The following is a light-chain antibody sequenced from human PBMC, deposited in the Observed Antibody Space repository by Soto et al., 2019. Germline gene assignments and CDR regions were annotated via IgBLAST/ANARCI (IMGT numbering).Light chain of an antibody. Sequence: SYELTQPPSVSVSPGQTASITCSGDKLGDKYACWYQQKPGQSPVLVIYQDSKRPSGIPERLSGSNSGNTATLTISGTQAXXXXDXYCQAWDSSTVVFGGGTKLTVL. J-gene: IGLJ2*01. CDR1: KLGDKY. CDR3: QAWDSSTVV. CDR2: QDS. V-gene: IGLV3-1*01.